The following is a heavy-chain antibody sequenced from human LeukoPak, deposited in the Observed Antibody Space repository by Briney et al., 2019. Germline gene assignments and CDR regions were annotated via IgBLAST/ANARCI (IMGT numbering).Heavy chain of an antibody. V-gene: IGHV3-21*03. D-gene: IGHD5-18*01. Sequence: PGGSLRLSCAASGFTFSSYSMNWVRQAPGKGLEWVSSISSSSSYIYYADSAKGRFTISRDNAKNSLYLQMNSLKTEDTAVYYCTTEGYSYGFHSFHIWGQGTLVTVSS. CDR3: TTEGYSYGFHSFHI. J-gene: IGHJ3*02. CDR1: GFTFSSYS. CDR2: ISSSSSYI.